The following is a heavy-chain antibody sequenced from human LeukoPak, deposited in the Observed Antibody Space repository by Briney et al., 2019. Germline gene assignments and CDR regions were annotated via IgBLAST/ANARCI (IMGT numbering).Heavy chain of an antibody. Sequence: SETLSLTCTVSGGSISSYYWSWIRQPPGKGLEWIGYIYYSGSTNYNPSLKSRVTISVDTSENQFSLNLRSVTAADTAVYYCASEGLAVAGNFPYWGQGALVTVSS. V-gene: IGHV4-59*08. D-gene: IGHD6-19*01. CDR2: IYYSGST. CDR1: GGSISSYY. CDR3: ASEGLAVAGNFPY. J-gene: IGHJ4*02.